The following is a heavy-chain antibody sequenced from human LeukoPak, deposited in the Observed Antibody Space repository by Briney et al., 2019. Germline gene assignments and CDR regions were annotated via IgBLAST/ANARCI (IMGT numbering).Heavy chain of an antibody. V-gene: IGHV3-7*01. CDR1: GFAFSSYF. J-gene: IGHJ6*03. CDR2: IKQDGSEK. CDR3: AREVGLGGWYRDYYYYYMDV. Sequence: GGSLRLSCAASGFAFSSYFMSWVRQAPGKGLEWVANIKQDGSEKYYVDSVKGRFTISRDNAKNSLYLQMNSLRAEDTAVYYCAREVGLGGWYRDYYYYYMDVWGKGTTVTVSS. D-gene: IGHD6-19*01.